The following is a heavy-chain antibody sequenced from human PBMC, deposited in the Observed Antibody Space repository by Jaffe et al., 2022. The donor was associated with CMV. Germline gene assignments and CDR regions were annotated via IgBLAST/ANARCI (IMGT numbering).Heavy chain of an antibody. D-gene: IGHD3-10*01. CDR1: GFTFSSYG. CDR3: AKDLGLQFGVITYYYGMDV. V-gene: IGHV3-30*18. J-gene: IGHJ6*02. Sequence: QVQLVESGGGVVQPGRSLSLSCAGSGFTFSSYGMHWVRQAPGKGLEWVAVILFDGSNKYYADSVKGRFTISRDNSKNTLHLQMNSLRAEDTAVYYCAKDLGLQFGVITYYYGMDVWGQGTTVTVSS. CDR2: ILFDGSNK.